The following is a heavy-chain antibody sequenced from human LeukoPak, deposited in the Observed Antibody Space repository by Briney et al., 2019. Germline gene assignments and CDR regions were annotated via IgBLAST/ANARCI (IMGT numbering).Heavy chain of an antibody. J-gene: IGHJ3*02. Sequence: GGSLRLSCAATGFTFSDYYMSWVRQAPGKGLEWVSYISSSSSYTNYADSVKGRFTISRDNAKNSLYLQMDSLRAEDTAVYYCAREPIQLWLRGAFDIWGQGTMVTVSS. CDR2: ISSSSSYT. D-gene: IGHD5-18*01. CDR1: GFTFSDYY. V-gene: IGHV3-11*05. CDR3: AREPIQLWLRGAFDI.